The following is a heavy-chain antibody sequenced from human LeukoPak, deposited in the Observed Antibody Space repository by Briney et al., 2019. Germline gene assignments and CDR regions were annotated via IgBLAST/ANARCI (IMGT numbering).Heavy chain of an antibody. CDR3: AREYYGSGSYYNVGY. CDR1: GFTFDDYG. D-gene: IGHD3-10*01. J-gene: IGHJ4*02. CDR2: INWNGGRT. Sequence: GGSLRLSCAASGFTFDDYGMSWVRQAPGKGLEWVSGINWNGGRTGYADSVKGRFTISRDNAKKSLYVQMNSLRAEDTALYYCAREYYGSGSYYNVGYWGQGTQVIVSS. V-gene: IGHV3-20*04.